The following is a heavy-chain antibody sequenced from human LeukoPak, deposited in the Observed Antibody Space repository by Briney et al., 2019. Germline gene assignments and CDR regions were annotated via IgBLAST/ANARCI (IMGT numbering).Heavy chain of an antibody. D-gene: IGHD2-21*01. Sequence: GESLKISCKGSGYSFTSYWIGWVRQMPGKGLEWMGIIYPGDSDTRYSPSFQGQVTISADKSISTAYLQWSSPKASDTAMYYCARIYCGGDCYDYYFDYWGQGTLVTVSS. CDR1: GYSFTSYW. V-gene: IGHV5-51*01. CDR2: IYPGDSDT. J-gene: IGHJ4*02. CDR3: ARIYCGGDCYDYYFDY.